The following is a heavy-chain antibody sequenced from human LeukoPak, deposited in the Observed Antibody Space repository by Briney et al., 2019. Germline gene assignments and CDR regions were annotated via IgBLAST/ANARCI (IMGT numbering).Heavy chain of an antibody. CDR1: GFTFSSYA. J-gene: IGHJ4*02. D-gene: IGHD6-6*01. V-gene: IGHV3-30*04. CDR3: AREGIAARPAYFDY. Sequence: PGGSLRLSCAASGFTFSSYAMHWVRQAPGKGLEWVAVISYDGSNKYYADSVKGRFTISRDNSKNTLYLQMNSLRAEDTAVYYCAREGIAARPAYFDYWGQGTLVTVSS. CDR2: ISYDGSNK.